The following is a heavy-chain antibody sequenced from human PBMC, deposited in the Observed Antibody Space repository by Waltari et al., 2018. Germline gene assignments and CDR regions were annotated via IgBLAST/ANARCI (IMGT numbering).Heavy chain of an antibody. CDR1: GDSMGSRDF. Sequence: VSGDSMGSRDFWSWVRQSPGKGLEWIGQVHRSGRTNYNPSLASRVTMSIDTSNNQFSLKVTSATAADTAIYYCARDRGRGLYLDSWGQGILVTVSP. CDR3: ARDRGRGLYLDS. CDR2: VHRSGRT. V-gene: IGHV4-4*02. D-gene: IGHD2-15*01. J-gene: IGHJ4*02.